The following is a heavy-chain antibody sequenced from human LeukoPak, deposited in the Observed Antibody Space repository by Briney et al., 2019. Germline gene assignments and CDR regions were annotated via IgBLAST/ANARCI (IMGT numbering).Heavy chain of an antibody. CDR2: ISRSGST. D-gene: IGHD3-9*01. Sequence: GGSLRLSCSASGFTFSTYDMQWVRQAPGMGLEWVSGISRSGSTYYTDSVKGRFTISRDNSKNTLDLQMISLRAEDTAVYYCAKGGYFDFENWGQGTRVTVSS. CDR1: GFTFSTYD. V-gene: IGHV3-23*01. CDR3: AKGGYFDFEN. J-gene: IGHJ3*01.